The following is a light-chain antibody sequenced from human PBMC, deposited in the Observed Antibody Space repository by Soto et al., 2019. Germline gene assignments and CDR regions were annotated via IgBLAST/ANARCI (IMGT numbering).Light chain of an antibody. CDR2: AAS. V-gene: IGKV1-27*01. J-gene: IGKJ4*01. Sequence: EIQMTQAPCSLSASVGGRVTITRRASQGISNYLAWYQQKPGKVPKLLIYAASTLQLGVPSRFSGSGSGTEFTLTISSLQTEDVATYYCQNYNSAPLTFGGGTKVDIK. CDR3: QNYNSAPLT. CDR1: QGISNY.